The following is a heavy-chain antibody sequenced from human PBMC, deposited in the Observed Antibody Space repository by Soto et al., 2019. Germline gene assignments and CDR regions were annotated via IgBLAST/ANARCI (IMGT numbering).Heavy chain of an antibody. CDR3: VRAGHVFDVHYYGMDL. J-gene: IGHJ6*02. CDR2: INSDGSST. V-gene: IGHV3-74*01. Sequence: PGGSLRLSCAASGFTFSSYWMHWVRQAPGKGLVWVSRINSDGSSTSYADSVKGRFTISRDNAKNTLYLQMDTLRAEDTAVYYCVRAGHVFDVHYYGMDLWGQGTTVTVSS. CDR1: GFTFSSYW. D-gene: IGHD3-10*01.